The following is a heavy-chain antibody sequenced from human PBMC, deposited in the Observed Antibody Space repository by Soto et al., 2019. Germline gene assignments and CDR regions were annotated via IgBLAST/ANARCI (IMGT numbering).Heavy chain of an antibody. V-gene: IGHV3-48*02. CDR1: GFTFSSYS. J-gene: IGHJ6*02. D-gene: IGHD5-12*01. CDR2: ISSSSSTI. Sequence: EVQLVESGGGLVQPGGSLRLSCAASGFTFSSYSMNWVRQAPGQGLEWVSYISSSSSTIYYADSVKGRFTISRDNAKNSLYLQMNSLRDEDTAVYYCARDGVVATMEYYYYGMDVWGQGTTVTVSS. CDR3: ARDGVVATMEYYYYGMDV.